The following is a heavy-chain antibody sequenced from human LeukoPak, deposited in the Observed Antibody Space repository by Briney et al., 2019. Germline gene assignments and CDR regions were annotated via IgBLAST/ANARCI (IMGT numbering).Heavy chain of an antibody. CDR2: IYYSGDT. Sequence: SETLSLTCTVSGASISTYYWSWIRQPPGKGLEWIGYIYYSGDTDYNPSLGSRVTFSVDTSKNQFSLQMRSVTAADTAVFYCARRTYKILRGTEYGYWYFDLWGRGTLVTVSS. V-gene: IGHV4-59*08. CDR3: ARRTYKILRGTEYGYWYFDL. D-gene: IGHD3-9*01. J-gene: IGHJ2*01. CDR1: GASISTYY.